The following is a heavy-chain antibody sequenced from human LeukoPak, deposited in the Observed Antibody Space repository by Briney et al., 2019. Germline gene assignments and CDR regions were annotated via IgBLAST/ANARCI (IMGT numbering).Heavy chain of an antibody. CDR1: GYTFTVYY. D-gene: IGHD3-9*01. J-gene: IGHJ4*02. CDR3: ARGNILTGYYYFDY. V-gene: IGHV1-2*02. Sequence: ASVKVSCKASGYTFTVYYMHWVRQAPGQGLEWMGWINPNSGGTNYAQKFQGRVTMTRDTSISTAYMELRSLRSDDTAVYYCARGNILTGYYYFDYWGQGTLVTVSS. CDR2: INPNSGGT.